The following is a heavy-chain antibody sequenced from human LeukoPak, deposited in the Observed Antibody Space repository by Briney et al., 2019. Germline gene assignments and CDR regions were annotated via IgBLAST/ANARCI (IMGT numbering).Heavy chain of an antibody. Sequence: SEALSLTCTVSGGSIIGYYWTWIRQPPGKGLEWIGYIYTSGSTNYNPSLKSRVTISVDMSKNQFSLQLSSATAADTAVYYCARQSCSSTSCPHRNVFDIWGQGTMVTVSS. D-gene: IGHD2-2*01. CDR2: IYTSGST. CDR3: ARQSCSSTSCPHRNVFDI. CDR1: GGSIIGYY. J-gene: IGHJ3*02. V-gene: IGHV4-4*09.